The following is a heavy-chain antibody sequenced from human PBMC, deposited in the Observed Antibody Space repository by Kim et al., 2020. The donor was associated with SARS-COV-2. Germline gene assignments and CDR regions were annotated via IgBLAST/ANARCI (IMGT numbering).Heavy chain of an antibody. CDR1: GFTFHDHA. CDR2: IMWNTDGI. J-gene: IGHJ6*02. D-gene: IGHD3-3*02. V-gene: IGHV3-9*01. Sequence: GGSLRLSCIASGFTFHDHAMHWVRQAPGKGLEGVSGIMWNTDGIGYADSVKGRFTTSIDKAKNSLYLQMNSLRPEDTALYYCTKDVLAGGADVWGQGTAVIVSS. CDR3: TKDVLAGGADV.